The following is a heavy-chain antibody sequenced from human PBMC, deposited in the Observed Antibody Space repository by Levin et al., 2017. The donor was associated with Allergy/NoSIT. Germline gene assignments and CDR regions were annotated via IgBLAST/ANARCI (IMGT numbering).Heavy chain of an antibody. CDR1: GFTFSGYY. J-gene: IGHJ6*02. CDR2: ITDSGRTT. V-gene: IGHV3-11*01. CDR3: ARMGIAELGLRYYYGMDL. D-gene: IGHD6-13*01. Sequence: GESLKISCAASGFTFSGYYMAWVRQAPGEGLEWISYITDSGRTTYYADSARGRFTISRDNAENSLFLQMNSLRADDTAVYFCARMGIAELGLRYYYGMDLWGQGTTVTVFS.